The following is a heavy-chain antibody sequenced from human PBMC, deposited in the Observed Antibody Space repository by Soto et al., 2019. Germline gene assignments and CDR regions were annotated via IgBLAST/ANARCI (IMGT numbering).Heavy chain of an antibody. D-gene: IGHD3-22*01. V-gene: IGHV1-2*02. Sequence: ASVNVSCKASGYTFTCYHMHWVRQARGKGPEWMGWIKANSGGTNYAKQFQGRVNMTRDTCISTAYMEVSKWRSDDTAVYYWARDRRLYDSRTYDIANDAFDVWGQGTMVTVSS. CDR3: ARDRRLYDSRTYDIANDAFDV. CDR1: GYTFTCYH. CDR2: IKANSGGT. J-gene: IGHJ3*01.